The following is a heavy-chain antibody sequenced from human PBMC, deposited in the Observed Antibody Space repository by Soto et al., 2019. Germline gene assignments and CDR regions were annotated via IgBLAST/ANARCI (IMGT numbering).Heavy chain of an antibody. V-gene: IGHV2-5*01. CDR1: GFSLTTGGVA. CDR2: IYWNDDK. D-gene: IGHD3-9*01. J-gene: IGHJ6*02. CDR3: AHKLRYLDDMDV. Sequence: KSGPTLVNPTQTLTLTCSFSGFSLTTGGVAVGWIRQPPGKALEWLALIYWNDDKRYSPSLKNRLTVTKDTSKNQVVLTLTNMDPVDTATYYCAHKLRYLDDMDVWGQGATVTVSS.